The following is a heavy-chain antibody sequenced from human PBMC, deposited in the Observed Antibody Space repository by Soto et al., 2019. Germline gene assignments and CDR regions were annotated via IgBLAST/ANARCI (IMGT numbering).Heavy chain of an antibody. V-gene: IGHV4-31*03. CDR1: GASISSGGYY. Sequence: SETLSLTCTVSGASISSGGYYWTWIHQHPGKGLEWIGYIYYSGITYYNPSLKSRVTISVDTSKNQFSLNLSSVTAADTAVYYCARQGSSSIYYYGMDVWGQGTTVTVSS. J-gene: IGHJ6*01. CDR2: IYYSGIT. D-gene: IGHD6-6*01. CDR3: ARQGSSSIYYYGMDV.